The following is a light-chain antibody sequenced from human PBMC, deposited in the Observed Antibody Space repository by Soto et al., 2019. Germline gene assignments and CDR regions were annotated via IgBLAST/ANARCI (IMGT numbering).Light chain of an antibody. CDR2: GAS. CDR3: LHYGGSPLT. J-gene: IGKJ5*01. Sequence: EIVLTQSPGTLCLSQGERAILSCRASQSVNSDYLAWFQQKPGQAPRLLIYGASTRTTGIPDRFSGSGSGTDFTLTIGRLEPGDFAVYYCLHYGGSPLTFGQGTRLEIK. CDR1: QSVNSDY. V-gene: IGKV3-20*01.